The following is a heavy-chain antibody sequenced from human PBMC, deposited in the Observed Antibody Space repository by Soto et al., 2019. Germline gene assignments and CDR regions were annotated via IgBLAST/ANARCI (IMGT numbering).Heavy chain of an antibody. J-gene: IGHJ5*02. CDR1: GYSFTSHY. CDR3: ARDQSWHDLVWCFDP. V-gene: IGHV1-46*01. CDR2: IYPGGVNI. Sequence: GASVKASCKAIGYSFTSHYMHWVRQAPGQGLEWMGTIYPGGVNIGYAQKFKGRVTMTKDTSTSTVYMELNSLTSEDTAVYYCARDQSWHDLVWCFDPWG. D-gene: IGHD1-1*01.